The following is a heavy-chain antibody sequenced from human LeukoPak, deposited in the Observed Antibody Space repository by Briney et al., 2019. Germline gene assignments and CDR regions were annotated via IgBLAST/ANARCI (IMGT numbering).Heavy chain of an antibody. Sequence: GGSLRLSCAASGFTFSSYWMSWVGKAPGKGWEGGANIKQDGSEKYYVDSVKGRFTISRDNAKNSLYLQMNSLRAEDTAVYYCTSHTGTGDAFRPFHIWGQGTVVTVSS. V-gene: IGHV3-7*01. CDR1: GFTFSSYW. D-gene: IGHD2-21*02. CDR2: IKQDGSEK. J-gene: IGHJ3*02. CDR3: TSHTGTGDAFRPFHI.